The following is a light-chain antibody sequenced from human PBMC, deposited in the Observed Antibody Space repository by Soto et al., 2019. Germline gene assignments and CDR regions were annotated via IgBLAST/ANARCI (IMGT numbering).Light chain of an antibody. CDR2: GAS. Sequence: EIVLTQSPGTLALSPGARSNLSCRASQSVSSSFLAWYQQKPCQPPRLLIYGASSRATGIPDRFSGSGSATDFTLTISRLQPEDFAVYYCQQYGSSRTWTFGQGTQVDIK. CDR3: QQYGSSRTWT. V-gene: IGKV3-20*01. CDR1: QSVSSSF. J-gene: IGKJ1*01.